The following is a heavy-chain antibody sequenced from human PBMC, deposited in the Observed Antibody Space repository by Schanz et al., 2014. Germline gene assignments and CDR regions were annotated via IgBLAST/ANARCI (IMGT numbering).Heavy chain of an antibody. D-gene: IGHD3-3*01. CDR1: GYTFTNHY. V-gene: IGHV1-2*06. Sequence: QVHLVQSGAEVHKPGASLKISCKASGYTFTNHYLHWVRQAPGQGLEWMGRISPSSGGTNYAQNFQGRVTMTKDTSINTVYMELSTLTSDDTAVYYCARESVSRTRLFDPWGQGTLVTVSS. CDR2: ISPSSGGT. J-gene: IGHJ5*02. CDR3: ARESVSRTRLFDP.